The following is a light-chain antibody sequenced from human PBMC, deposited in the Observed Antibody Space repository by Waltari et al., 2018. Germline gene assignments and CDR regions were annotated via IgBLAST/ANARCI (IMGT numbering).Light chain of an antibody. CDR1: QSVSSSY. CDR3: QRCGSSPP. CDR2: GAS. Sequence: ETVLTQSPGTLSLSPGERATLSCRASQSVSSSYLAWYQQKPGQAPRLLIYGASSRATGIPDRVSGSGSGTDFTLTISRLEPEDFAVFYCQRCGSSPPFGPGTKVDIK. V-gene: IGKV3-20*01. J-gene: IGKJ3*01.